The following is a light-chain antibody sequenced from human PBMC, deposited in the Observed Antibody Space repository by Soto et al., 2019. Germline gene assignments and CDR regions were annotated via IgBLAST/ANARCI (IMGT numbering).Light chain of an antibody. CDR2: DAS. J-gene: IGKJ4*01. V-gene: IGKV1-33*01. CDR1: QDINNY. CDR3: QQYDNLPFT. Sequence: DVQLPQSPSSLSASVGDRVTVICQASQDINNYLNWYQQKPGKAPKVLIYDASNLKTGVPSRFSGSRSGTDFTFTISSLQPEDFATYYCQQYDNLPFTFGGGTKVDIK.